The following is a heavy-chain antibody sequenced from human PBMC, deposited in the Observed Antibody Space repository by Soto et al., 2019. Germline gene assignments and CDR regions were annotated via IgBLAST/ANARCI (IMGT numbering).Heavy chain of an antibody. D-gene: IGHD3-10*01. CDR2: IYYSGST. J-gene: IGHJ5*02. CDR3: ASPRITMVRGVIIQNWFDP. V-gene: IGHV4-39*01. Sequence: SETLSLTCTVSGGSISSSSYYWGWIRQPPGKGLEWIGSIYYSGSTYYNPSLKSRVTISVDTSKNQFSLKLSSETAADTAVYYCASPRITMVRGVIIQNWFDPWGQGTLVTVSS. CDR1: GGSISSSSYY.